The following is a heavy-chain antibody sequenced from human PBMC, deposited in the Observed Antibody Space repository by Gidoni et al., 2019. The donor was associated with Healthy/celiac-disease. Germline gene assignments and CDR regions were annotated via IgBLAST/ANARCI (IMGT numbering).Heavy chain of an antibody. CDR2: IDWDDDK. V-gene: IGHV2-70*15. D-gene: IGHD3-10*01. J-gene: IGHJ5*02. CDR1: GFSLSPSGMC. Sequence: QVTLRESGPALVKPTQTLTLTCTFPGFSLSPSGMCVSWIRQPPGKALEWLARIDWDDDKYYSTSLKTRLTISKDTSKNQVVLTMTNMDPVDTATYYCARMMVRGVDTFDPWGQGTLVTVSS. CDR3: ARMMVRGVDTFDP.